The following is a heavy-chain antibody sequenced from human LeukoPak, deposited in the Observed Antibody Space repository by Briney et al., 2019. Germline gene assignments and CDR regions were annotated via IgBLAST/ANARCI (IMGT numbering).Heavy chain of an antibody. CDR1: GGTFSSYA. Sequence: GASVKVSYKASGGTFSSYAISWVRQATGQGLEWMGRIIPIFGTANYAQKFQGRVTITTDESTSTAYMELSSLRSEDTAVYYCAREGRRITIVRGVNYFDYWGQGTLVTVSS. J-gene: IGHJ4*02. CDR2: IIPIFGTA. D-gene: IGHD3-10*01. V-gene: IGHV1-69*05. CDR3: AREGRRITIVRGVNYFDY.